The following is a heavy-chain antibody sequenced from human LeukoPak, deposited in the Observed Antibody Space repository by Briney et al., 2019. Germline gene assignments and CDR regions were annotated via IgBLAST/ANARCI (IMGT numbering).Heavy chain of an antibody. J-gene: IGHJ4*02. CDR1: GGTFSSYA. V-gene: IGHV1-69*05. CDR2: NIPIFGTA. Sequence: SVKVSCKASGGTFSSYAISWVRQAPGQGLEWMGGNIPIFGTANYAQKFQGRVTITTDESTSTAYMELSSLRSEDTAVYYCARSAFYGSGSYYDYWGQGTLVTVSS. D-gene: IGHD3-10*01. CDR3: ARSAFYGSGSYYDY.